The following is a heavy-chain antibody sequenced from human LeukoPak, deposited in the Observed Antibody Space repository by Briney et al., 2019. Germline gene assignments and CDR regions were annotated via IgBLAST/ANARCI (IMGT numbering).Heavy chain of an antibody. CDR3: VRVSLGSSTWDPPSY. V-gene: IGHV4-59*01. Sequence: SETLSLTCTVSGGSISSYYWSWIRQPPGKGLEWIGYIYYSGSTYYNPSLRSRVTISVDTSKNQFSLKLSSVTAADTAVYYCVRVSLGSSTWDPPSYWGQGTLVTVSS. CDR1: GGSISSYY. CDR2: IYYSGST. J-gene: IGHJ4*02. D-gene: IGHD6-13*01.